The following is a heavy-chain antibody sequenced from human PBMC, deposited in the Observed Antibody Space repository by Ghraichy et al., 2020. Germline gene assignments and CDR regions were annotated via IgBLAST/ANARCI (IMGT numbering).Heavy chain of an antibody. V-gene: IGHV3-7*01. CDR2: IKQGGDEK. CDR1: EFSFNKFW. Sequence: GGSLRLSCVGSEFSFNKFWMSWVRQAPGKGLEWVASIKQGGDEKHYADSLKGRIAISRDNTQNSLFLQLDSLRVDDTAVYYCARARGGWCTTTNCFAEYAEYWGEGTLVTVSS. D-gene: IGHD1-26*01. J-gene: IGHJ4*02. CDR3: ARARGGWCTTTNCFAEYAEY.